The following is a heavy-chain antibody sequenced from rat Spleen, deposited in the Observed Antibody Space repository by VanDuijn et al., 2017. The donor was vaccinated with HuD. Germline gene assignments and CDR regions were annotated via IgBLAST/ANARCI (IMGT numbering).Heavy chain of an antibody. D-gene: IGHD2-2*01. CDR1: GFTFSYYY. CDR3: ARAGYLRDWYFDF. V-gene: IGHV5-29*01. CDR2: ISSDGGRN. J-gene: IGHJ1*01. Sequence: EVQLVESDGGLVQPGRSLKLSCAASGFTFSYYYMAWVRQAPTKGLEWVATISSDGGRNFYRDSVKGRFTISRDNTKNTLYLQMDNLRSEDTATYYCARAGYLRDWYFDFWGPGTMVTVSS.